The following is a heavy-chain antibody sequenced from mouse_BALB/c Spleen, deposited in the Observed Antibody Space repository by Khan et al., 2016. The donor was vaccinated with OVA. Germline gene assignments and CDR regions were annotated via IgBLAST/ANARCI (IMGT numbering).Heavy chain of an antibody. CDR2: INTETGEP. J-gene: IGHJ2*01. CDR1: GYTFTDYA. CDR3: ARDRYDYFAY. D-gene: IGHD2-14*01. Sequence: QIQLVQSGPELKKPGETVKISCKASGYTFTDYAMHWVKQAPGKGLEWMGWINTETGEPTYADDFKGRFAFSLETSASTPYLQINSLKNEDTATYFCARDRYDYFAYWGQGTTLTVSS. V-gene: IGHV9-2-1*01.